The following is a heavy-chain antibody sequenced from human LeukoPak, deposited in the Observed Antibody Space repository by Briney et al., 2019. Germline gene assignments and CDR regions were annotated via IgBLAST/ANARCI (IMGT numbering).Heavy chain of an antibody. CDR2: ISGSGGST. CDR3: AKDNEITYYDILTGLWYFDY. D-gene: IGHD3-9*01. Sequence: GGSLGLSCAASGFTFSSYAMSWVRQAPGKGLEWVSAISGSGGSTYYADSVKGRFTISRDNSKNTLYLQMNSLRAEDTAVYYCAKDNEITYYDILTGLWYFDYWGQGTLVTVSS. CDR1: GFTFSSYA. J-gene: IGHJ4*02. V-gene: IGHV3-23*01.